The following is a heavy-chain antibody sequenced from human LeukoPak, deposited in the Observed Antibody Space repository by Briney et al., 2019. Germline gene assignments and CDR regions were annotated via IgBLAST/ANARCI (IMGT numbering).Heavy chain of an antibody. D-gene: IGHD3-3*01. V-gene: IGHV4-61*01. J-gene: IGHJ3*02. Sequence: SETLSLTCTVSGGSIRSSSSSYYWSWIRQPPGKGLEWIGYIYYSGSTNYNPSLKSRVTISVDTSKNQFSLKLSSVTAADTAVYYCARVRTGVVIHDAFDIWGQGTMVTVSS. CDR1: GGSIRSSSSSYY. CDR3: ARVRTGVVIHDAFDI. CDR2: IYYSGST.